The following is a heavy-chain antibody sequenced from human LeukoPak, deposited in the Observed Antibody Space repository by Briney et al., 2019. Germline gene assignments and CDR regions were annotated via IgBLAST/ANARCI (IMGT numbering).Heavy chain of an antibody. CDR2: INPNSGGT. CDR1: GYTFTGYY. CDR3: ATDRHTIAVAATLDY. Sequence: ASVKVSCKASGYTFTGYYMHWVRQAPGQGLEWMGWINPNSGGTNYAQGFQGRVTMTRDTSISTAYMELSSLRSDDTAVYYCATDRHTIAVAATLDYWGQGTLVIASS. D-gene: IGHD6-19*01. J-gene: IGHJ4*02. V-gene: IGHV1-2*02.